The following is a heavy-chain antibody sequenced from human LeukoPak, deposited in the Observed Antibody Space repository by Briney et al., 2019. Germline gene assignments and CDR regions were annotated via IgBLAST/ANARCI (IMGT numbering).Heavy chain of an antibody. J-gene: IGHJ2*01. D-gene: IGHD3-10*01. V-gene: IGHV3-53*01. CDR1: GFSVSTKY. CDR2: LYSGSST. CDR3: ARVGDHYHWYHDV. Sequence: GGSLTLSCEGSGFSVSTKYMNWVRQAPGKGLEWVSILYSGSSTYYTDSVKGRFTVSRDDSKNTLYLHMNSLGVEDTAVYYCARVGDHYHWYHDVWGRGTLVTVSS.